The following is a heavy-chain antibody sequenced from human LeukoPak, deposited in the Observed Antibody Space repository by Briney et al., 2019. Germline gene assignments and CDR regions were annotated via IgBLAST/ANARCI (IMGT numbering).Heavy chain of an antibody. V-gene: IGHV3-49*03. CDR3: TRNTGTVHFDY. CDR2: IRGKALGGSP. CDR1: GFTFEDYA. J-gene: IGHJ4*02. D-gene: IGHD3-10*01. Sequence: GGALRLSCSASGFTFEDYAVSWFRQAPGKGLEWVCFIRGKALGGSPEYAASVRGRFTISRDDTKHIVYIQMNSLKTEDTAVYYCTRNTGTVHFDYWGQGTLVTVSS.